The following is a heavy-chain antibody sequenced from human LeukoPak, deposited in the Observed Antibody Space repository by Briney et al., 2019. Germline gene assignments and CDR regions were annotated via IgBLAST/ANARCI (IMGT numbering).Heavy chain of an antibody. D-gene: IGHD3-3*01. Sequence: PGGSLRLSCAASGFTLSSYSMNWVRQAPGKGLEWVSHISTRSTTMSYTDSVRGRFTISRDNAKNSLYLQMNSLRAEDTAVYYCARDEGALDFWSGYASDYWGQGTLVTVSS. V-gene: IGHV3-48*01. CDR1: GFTLSSYS. CDR2: ISTRSTTM. J-gene: IGHJ4*02. CDR3: ARDEGALDFWSGYASDY.